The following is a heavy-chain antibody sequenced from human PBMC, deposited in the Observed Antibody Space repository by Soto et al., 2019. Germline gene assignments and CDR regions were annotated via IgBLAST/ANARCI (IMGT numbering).Heavy chain of an antibody. Sequence: PSETLSLTCTVSGGSISSYYWSWIRQPPGKGLEWIGYIYYSGSTNYNPSLKSRVTISVDTSKNQFSLKLSSVTAADTAVYYCARGKMDWAVAGSYYFDYWGQGTLVTVS. CDR2: IYYSGST. CDR3: ARGKMDWAVAGSYYFDY. CDR1: GGSISSYY. V-gene: IGHV4-59*01. D-gene: IGHD6-19*01. J-gene: IGHJ4*02.